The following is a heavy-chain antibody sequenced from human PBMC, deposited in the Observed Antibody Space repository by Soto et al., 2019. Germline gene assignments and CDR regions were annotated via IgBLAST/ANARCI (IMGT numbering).Heavy chain of an antibody. V-gene: IGHV3-23*01. D-gene: IGHD6-13*01. CDR3: AKDDSEGSSWESFYY. CDR2: ISGSGGST. CDR1: GFTFSSYA. Sequence: EVQLLESGGGLVQPGGSLRLSCAASGFTFSSYAMSWVRQAPGKGLEWVSAISGSGGSTYYADSVKGRFTISRDNSKNPLYLQMNSLRAEDTAVYYCAKDDSEGSSWESFYYWGQGTLVTVSS. J-gene: IGHJ4*02.